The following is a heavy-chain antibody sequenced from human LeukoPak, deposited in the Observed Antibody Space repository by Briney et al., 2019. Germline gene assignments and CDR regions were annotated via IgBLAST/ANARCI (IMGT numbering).Heavy chain of an antibody. D-gene: IGHD5-12*01. J-gene: IGHJ3*02. CDR3: ARGIVATIEPTDALDI. CDR2: IIPIFGTA. CDR1: GGTFSSYA. Sequence: GASVKVSCKASGGTFSSYAISWVRQAPGQGLGWMGGIIPIFGTANYAQKFQGRVTITADESTSTAYMELSSLRSEDTAVYYCARGIVATIEPTDALDIWGQGTMVTVSS. V-gene: IGHV1-69*13.